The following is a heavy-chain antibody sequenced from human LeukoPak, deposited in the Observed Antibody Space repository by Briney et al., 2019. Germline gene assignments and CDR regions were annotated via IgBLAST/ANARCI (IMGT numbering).Heavy chain of an antibody. CDR2: IYPGDSDT. CDR1: GYSFTSYW. Sequence: GESLKISCKGSGYSFTSYWIGWVRQMPGKGLEWMGIIYPGDSDTRYSPSFQGQVTISADKSISTAYLQWSSLKASDTAMYYCARHWVGGYCSSTSCYTGLDYWGRGTLVTVSS. CDR3: ARHWVGGYCSSTSCYTGLDY. D-gene: IGHD2-2*02. V-gene: IGHV5-51*01. J-gene: IGHJ4*02.